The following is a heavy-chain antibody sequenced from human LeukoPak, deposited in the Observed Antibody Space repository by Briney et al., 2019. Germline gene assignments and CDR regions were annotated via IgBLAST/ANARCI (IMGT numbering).Heavy chain of an antibody. J-gene: IGHJ6*03. CDR3: ARDGGYSGYDLNYYYYYYMDV. CDR1: AFTFNIYS. V-gene: IGHV3-21*01. D-gene: IGHD5-12*01. CDR2: FSPSSNYI. Sequence: GGSLRLSCAASAFTFNIYSMNWVRQAPGKGLEWLTSFSPSSNYIYYADSVKGRFTISRDNAKNSLYLQMNSLRTEDTAVYYCARDGGYSGYDLNYYYYYYMDVWGKGTTVTVSS.